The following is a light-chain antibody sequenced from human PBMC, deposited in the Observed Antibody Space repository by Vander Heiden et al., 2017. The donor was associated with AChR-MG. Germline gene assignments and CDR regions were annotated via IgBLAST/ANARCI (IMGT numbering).Light chain of an antibody. CDR1: NIGTKS. V-gene: IGLV3-21*02. Sequence: NELTQLPSVSVAPGQTAQITCGGHNIGTKSVHWYQQLPGQAPVLVVSDDTNRPSGIPERFSGSKSGNTASLTITRVEVGDEADYFCQVWNPNSDHFVVFGGGTKLTVL. CDR3: QVWNPNSDHFVV. CDR2: DDT. J-gene: IGLJ2*01.